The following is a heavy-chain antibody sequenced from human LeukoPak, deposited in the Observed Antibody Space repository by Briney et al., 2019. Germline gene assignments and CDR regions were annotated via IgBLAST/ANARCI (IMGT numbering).Heavy chain of an antibody. CDR2: INPNSGGT. J-gene: IGHJ5*02. CDR1: GYTFTGYY. D-gene: IGHD2-21*01. CDR3: ARDPAYCGGDCYIWFDP. V-gene: IGHV1-2*02. Sequence: ASVKVSCKASGYTFTGYYMHWVRQAPGQGLEWMGWINPNSGGTNYAQKFQGRVTMTRDTSISTAYMELSRLRSDDTAVYYCARDPAYCGGDCYIWFDPWGQGTLVPVSS.